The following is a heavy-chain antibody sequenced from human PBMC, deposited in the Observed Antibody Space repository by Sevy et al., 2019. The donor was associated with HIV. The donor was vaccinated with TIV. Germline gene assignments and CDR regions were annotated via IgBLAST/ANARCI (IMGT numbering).Heavy chain of an antibody. CDR1: GYSFTSYW. CDR2: IYPGDSDT. J-gene: IGHJ5*02. Sequence: GESLKISCKGSGYSFTSYWIGWVRQMPGKGLEWMGIIYPGDSDTRYSPSFQCQVTSSADKSISTAYLQWSSPKASDTAMYYCARGGYSGYDWLYDWFDPWGQGTLVTVSS. D-gene: IGHD5-12*01. CDR3: ARGGYSGYDWLYDWFDP. V-gene: IGHV5-51*01.